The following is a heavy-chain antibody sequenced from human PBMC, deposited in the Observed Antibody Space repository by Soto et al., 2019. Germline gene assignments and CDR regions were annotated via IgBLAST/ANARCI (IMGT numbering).Heavy chain of an antibody. V-gene: IGHV4-30-2*01. J-gene: IGHJ5*02. CDR3: ARGRRRYYDFWSGQANWFDP. CDR2: IYHSRST. D-gene: IGHD3-3*01. Sequence: SETLSLPCAVSGGSISGGGYSWSWIRQPPGKGLEWIGYIYHSRSTYYNPSLKSRVTISVGRSKNQFSLKLSSVTAAATSVYYCARGRRRYYDFWSGQANWFDPWGQGTLVTVSS. CDR1: GGSISGGGYS.